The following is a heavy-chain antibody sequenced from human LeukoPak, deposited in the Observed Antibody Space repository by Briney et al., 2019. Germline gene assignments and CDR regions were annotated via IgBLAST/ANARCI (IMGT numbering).Heavy chain of an antibody. CDR1: DYTFTSYD. CDR3: ARHYDAGKDDAFHI. J-gene: IGHJ3*02. D-gene: IGHD3-10*01. Sequence: GASVKVSCKASDYTFTSYDITWVRQAPGQGLEWMGWISPYSANTNYAQKVQGRVTMTTETSTSTVYMELRSLRSDDTAVYYCARHYDAGKDDAFHIWGQGTMVTVSS. CDR2: ISPYSANT. V-gene: IGHV1-18*01.